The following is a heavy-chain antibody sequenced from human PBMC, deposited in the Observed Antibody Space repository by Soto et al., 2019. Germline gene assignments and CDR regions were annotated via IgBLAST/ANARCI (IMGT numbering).Heavy chain of an antibody. Sequence: SETLSLTFAVYGGSFSGYYWSCIRQPPGKGLEWIGEINHSGSTNYNPSLKSRVTISVDTSKNQFSLKLSSVTAADTAVYYCARGRLSELLWFGELPFDYWGQGTLVTVSS. CDR2: INHSGST. D-gene: IGHD3-10*01. CDR3: ARGRLSELLWFGELPFDY. J-gene: IGHJ4*02. V-gene: IGHV4-34*01. CDR1: GGSFSGYY.